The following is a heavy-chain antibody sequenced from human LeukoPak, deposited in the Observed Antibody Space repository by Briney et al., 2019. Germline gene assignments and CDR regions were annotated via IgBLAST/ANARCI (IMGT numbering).Heavy chain of an antibody. J-gene: IGHJ1*01. V-gene: IGHV1-2*02. D-gene: IGHD3-22*01. CDR1: GYTFTCYY. CDR3: ARDESASYYYDTSDDQH. CDR2: INPNSGGT. Sequence: GASVTVSCKASGYTFTCYYMHWVRQAPGQGLEWMGWINPNSGGTNYAQNFQGRVTMTRDTSISTAYMELSRLRSDDTAVYYCARDESASYYYDTSDDQHWGQGTLVTVSS.